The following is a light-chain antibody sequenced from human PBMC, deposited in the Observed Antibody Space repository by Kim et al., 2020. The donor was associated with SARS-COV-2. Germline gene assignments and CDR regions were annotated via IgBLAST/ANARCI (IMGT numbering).Light chain of an antibody. CDR3: QQGYDTPRT. CDR2: SAS. V-gene: IGKV1-39*01. CDR1: QRVTTY. Sequence: ASGGDRIRMTCHTSQRVTTYVNWYQNKSGTAPKLLIYSASTLQGGVPSRFSGSGSGTDFTLTISGLQPEDFATYYCQQGYDTPRTFGQGTKVDIK. J-gene: IGKJ1*01.